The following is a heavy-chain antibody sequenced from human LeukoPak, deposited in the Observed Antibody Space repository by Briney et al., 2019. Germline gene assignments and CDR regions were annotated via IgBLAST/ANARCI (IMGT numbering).Heavy chain of an antibody. Sequence: SETLSLTCTVSGGSISSSSYYWGWIRQPPGKGLEWIGSIYYSGSTYYNPSLKSRVTISVDTSKNQFSLKLSSVTAADTAVYYCARLGSESYYSWFDPWGQGTLVTVSS. CDR2: IYYSGST. V-gene: IGHV4-39*01. CDR3: ARLGSESYYSWFDP. D-gene: IGHD1-26*01. CDR1: GGSISSSSYY. J-gene: IGHJ5*02.